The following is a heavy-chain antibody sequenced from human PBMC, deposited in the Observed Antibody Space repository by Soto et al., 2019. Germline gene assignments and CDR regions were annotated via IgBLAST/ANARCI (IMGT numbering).Heavy chain of an antibody. CDR1: GGSIRNGDYY. D-gene: IGHD6-19*01. CDR3: AAVEASARNLGPYYLDF. V-gene: IGHV4-30-4*02. Sequence: SETLSLTCTVSGGSIRNGDYYWGWIRQPPGKGLEWIGYVYYSGTTYSHPSLNSRVSISVDTSENQFSLRLTSVTTADTAVYYCAAVEASARNLGPYYLDFWSRGALVTVSS. CDR2: VYYSGTT. J-gene: IGHJ4*02.